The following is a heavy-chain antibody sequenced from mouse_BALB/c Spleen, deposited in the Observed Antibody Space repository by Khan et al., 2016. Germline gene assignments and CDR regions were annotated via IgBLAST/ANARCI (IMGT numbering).Heavy chain of an antibody. CDR3: AGDSYYFDY. CDR1: GYSITSGYY. CDR2: ISYDGSN. J-gene: IGHJ2*01. Sequence: EVQLVESGPGLVKPSQSPSLTCSVTGYSITSGYYWNWIRQFPGNKLEWMGYISYDGSNNYNPSLKNRISITRDTTKNQFFLKLNSVTTEDTATYYCAGDSYYFDYWGQGTTLTVSS. V-gene: IGHV3-6*02.